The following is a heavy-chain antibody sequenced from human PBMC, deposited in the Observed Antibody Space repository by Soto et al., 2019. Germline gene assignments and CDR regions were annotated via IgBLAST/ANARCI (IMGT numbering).Heavy chain of an antibody. CDR1: GGSFSGYY. CDR3: ASTSRGSSPLHDY. V-gene: IGHV4-34*01. D-gene: IGHD6-13*01. CDR2: INHSGST. Sequence: QVQLQQWGAGLLKPSETLSLPCAVYGGSFSGYYWCWIRQPPGKGLEWIGEINHSGSTNYNPSLKSRVTISVDTSKIQFSLKLSSVTAADTAVYYCASTSRGSSPLHDYWGQGTLVTVSS. J-gene: IGHJ4*02.